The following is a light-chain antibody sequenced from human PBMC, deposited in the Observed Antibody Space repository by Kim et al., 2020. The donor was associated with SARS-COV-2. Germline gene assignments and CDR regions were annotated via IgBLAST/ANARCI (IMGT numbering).Light chain of an antibody. CDR3: QVWDNTSDHPV. CDR1: NIGSKS. V-gene: IGLV3-21*04. CDR2: YNA. Sequence: APGKTARVTCEGDNIGSKSGHWYQQKPGQAPVLVIYYNADRPSGIPERFSGSISGDTATLTISRVEAGDEADYFCQVWDNTSDHPVFGGGTQLTVL. J-gene: IGLJ3*02.